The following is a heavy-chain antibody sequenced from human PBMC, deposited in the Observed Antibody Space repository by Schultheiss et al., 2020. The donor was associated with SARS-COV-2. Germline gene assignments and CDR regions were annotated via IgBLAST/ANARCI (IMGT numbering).Heavy chain of an antibody. Sequence: SETLSLTCTVSGGSINSFYWSWVRQPPGGGLEWIGYIYYNGGTNNNPSLKSRVTISVDTSKNQFSLKLSSVTAADTAVYYCARLHGDYFDRNWFDPWGQGILVTVSS. D-gene: IGHD4-17*01. CDR2: IYYNGGT. CDR1: GGSINSFY. J-gene: IGHJ5*02. CDR3: ARLHGDYFDRNWFDP. V-gene: IGHV4-59*12.